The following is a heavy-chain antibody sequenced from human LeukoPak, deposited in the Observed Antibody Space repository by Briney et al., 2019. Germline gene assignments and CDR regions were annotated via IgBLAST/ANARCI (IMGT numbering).Heavy chain of an antibody. CDR3: ARDQWEPDAFDI. D-gene: IGHD1-26*01. J-gene: IGHJ3*02. CDR1: GASIRSYY. Sequence: SETLSFTFTVSGASIRSYYWSRLRHPAGKGLEWIGRIYTSGSSNYNPSLKSRVTMSVDTSKNQSSLKLSSVTAADTAVYYCARDQWEPDAFDIWGQGTMVTVSS. V-gene: IGHV4-4*07. CDR2: IYTSGSS.